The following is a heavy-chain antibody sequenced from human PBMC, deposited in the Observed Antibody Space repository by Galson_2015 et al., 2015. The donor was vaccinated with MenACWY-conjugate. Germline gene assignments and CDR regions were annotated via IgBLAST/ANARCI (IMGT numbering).Heavy chain of an antibody. CDR3: ARVPGYSYGYYDW. V-gene: IGHV3-48*02. Sequence: SLRLSCATSGFTFSTYSMNWVRQAPGKGLEWVSYISSSSSTIYYAGSVKGRFTISRDHAKNSLYLQMNTLRDEDTAVYYCARVPGYSYGYYDWWGQGTLVTVSA. D-gene: IGHD5-18*01. CDR2: ISSSSSTI. J-gene: IGHJ4*02. CDR1: GFTFSTYS.